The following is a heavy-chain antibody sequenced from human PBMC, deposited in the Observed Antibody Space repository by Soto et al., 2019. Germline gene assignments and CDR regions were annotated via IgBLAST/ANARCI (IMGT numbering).Heavy chain of an antibody. D-gene: IGHD6-25*01. CDR3: TTVTPEAARALQDF. CDR1: GFTFSSAW. CDR2: IKSNTDGGTT. Sequence: WGSLRLSCAASGFTFSSAWMSWVRQAPGKGLEWVGRIKSNTDGGTTDYAAPVKGRFTISRDDSKNTLYLQMDSLKTEDTAVYYCTTVTPEAARALQDFWGQGTTVTVSS. J-gene: IGHJ6*02. V-gene: IGHV3-15*01.